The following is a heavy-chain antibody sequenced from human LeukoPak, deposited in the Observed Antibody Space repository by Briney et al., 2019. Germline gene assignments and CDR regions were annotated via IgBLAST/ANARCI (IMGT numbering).Heavy chain of an antibody. D-gene: IGHD4-23*01. CDR1: GFTVSSNY. Sequence: GGSLRLSCAASGFTVSSNYMSWVRQAPEKGLEWVSVIYSGGSTYYADSVKGRFTISRDNSKNTLYLQMNSLRAEDTAVYYCARDADYGGKGYYYYYYMDVWGKGTTVTVSS. CDR2: IYSGGST. CDR3: ARDADYGGKGYYYYYYMDV. V-gene: IGHV3-66*02. J-gene: IGHJ6*03.